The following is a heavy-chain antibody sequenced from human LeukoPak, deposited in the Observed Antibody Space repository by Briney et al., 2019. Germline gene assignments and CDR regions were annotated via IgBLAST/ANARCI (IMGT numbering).Heavy chain of an antibody. J-gene: IGHJ4*02. CDR3: AREYSSGWYEIDY. CDR2: IYYSGST. CDR1: GGSISSYY. V-gene: IGHV4-59*01. D-gene: IGHD6-19*01. Sequence: SETLSLTCTVSGGSISSYYWSWIRQPPGKGLEWIGYIYYSGSTNYNPSLKSRVTISVDTSKNQLSLKLSSVTAADTAVYYCAREYSSGWYEIDYWGQGTLVTVSS.